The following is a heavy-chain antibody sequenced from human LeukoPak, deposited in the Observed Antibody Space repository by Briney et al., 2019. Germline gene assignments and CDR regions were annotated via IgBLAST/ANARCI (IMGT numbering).Heavy chain of an antibody. CDR3: ARGPFGMVATPDAFDI. V-gene: IGHV1-8*02. Sequence: ASVTVSCKASGYTFTGYFIHWVRQAHGQGLEWMGWMNPNSGNTGYAQKFQGRVTITRNSYISRAYMEMSRLRSEDTAVYYCARGPFGMVATPDAFDIWGQGTMVTVSS. CDR1: GYTFTGYF. D-gene: IGHD5-12*01. J-gene: IGHJ3*02. CDR2: MNPNSGNT.